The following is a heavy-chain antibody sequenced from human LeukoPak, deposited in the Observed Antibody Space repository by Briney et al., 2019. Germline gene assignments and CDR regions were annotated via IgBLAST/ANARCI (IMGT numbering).Heavy chain of an antibody. CDR3: ARDIAGSYCTNGVCPSWFDP. D-gene: IGHD2-8*01. J-gene: IGHJ5*02. V-gene: IGHV1-18*01. CDR2: ISAYNGNK. Sequence: ASVKVSCKASGYTFTSYGISWVRQAPGQGLEWMGWISAYNGNKNYAQKLQGRVTMTTDTSTSTAYMELRSLRSDDTAVYYCARDIAGSYCTNGVCPSWFDPWGQGTLVTVSS. CDR1: GYTFTSYG.